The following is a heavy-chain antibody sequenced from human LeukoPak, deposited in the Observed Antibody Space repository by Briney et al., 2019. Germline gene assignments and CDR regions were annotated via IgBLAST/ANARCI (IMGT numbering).Heavy chain of an antibody. Sequence: GSLRLSCAASGFTFSSYAMSWVRQAPGKGLEWIGEIYHSGSTNYNPSLKSRVTISIDMSKNQFSLKLSSVTAADTAIYYCASGDLYYFDYWGQGTLVTVSS. D-gene: IGHD4-17*01. V-gene: IGHV4-4*02. J-gene: IGHJ4*02. CDR1: GFTFSSYAM. CDR3: ASGDLYYFDY. CDR2: IYHSGST.